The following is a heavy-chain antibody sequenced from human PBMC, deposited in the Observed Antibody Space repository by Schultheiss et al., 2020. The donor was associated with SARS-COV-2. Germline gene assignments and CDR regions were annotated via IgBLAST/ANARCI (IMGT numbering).Heavy chain of an antibody. D-gene: IGHD6-6*01. CDR3: ASHPPRTYSSSSNPFDY. J-gene: IGHJ4*02. CDR2: INHSGST. CDR1: GGSFSGYY. V-gene: IGHV4-34*01. Sequence: SQTLSLTCAVYGGSFSGYYWSWIRQPPGKGLEWIGEINHSGSTNYNPSLKSRVTILVDTSKNQFSLKLSSVTAADTAVYYCASHPPRTYSSSSNPFDYWGQGTLVTVSS.